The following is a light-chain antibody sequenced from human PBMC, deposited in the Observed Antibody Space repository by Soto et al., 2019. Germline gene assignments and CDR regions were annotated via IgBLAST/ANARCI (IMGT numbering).Light chain of an antibody. CDR1: SSDVGAFNF. Sequence: SALTQPASVSGSPGQSITISCTGTSSDVGAFNFVSWYQQHPGTAPKLMIYDVRDRPSGVSNRLSGSKSGNTASLTISGLQAEDEADYYCSSYTGSNTLVFGGGTKLTVL. CDR2: DVR. J-gene: IGLJ2*01. CDR3: SSYTGSNTLV. V-gene: IGLV2-14*03.